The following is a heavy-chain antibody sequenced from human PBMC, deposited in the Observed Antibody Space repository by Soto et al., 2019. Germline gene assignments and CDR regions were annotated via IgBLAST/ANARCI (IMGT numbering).Heavy chain of an antibody. D-gene: IGHD3-3*01. Sequence: GGSLRLSCAASGFSFGSYALSWVRQAPGKGLEWVSTISGSDGKTFYADSVKGRFSISRDTSQSTLYLQMNSLRADETAMYYCARWSYLDYWGQGTWVTVYS. V-gene: IGHV3-23*01. CDR3: ARWSYLDY. CDR1: GFSFGSYA. J-gene: IGHJ4*02. CDR2: ISGSDGKT.